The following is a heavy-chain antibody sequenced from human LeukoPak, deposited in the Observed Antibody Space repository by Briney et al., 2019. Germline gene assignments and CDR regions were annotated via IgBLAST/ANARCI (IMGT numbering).Heavy chain of an antibody. Sequence: GGSLRLSCAASGFTVSTNYMNWVRQAPGKGLECVSFIYSGGSTYYADSVKGRFTISSDNSKNTLYLQMNSLRVEDTAVYYCARVGEGAAKDWGQGTLVTVSS. CDR1: GFTVSTNY. J-gene: IGHJ4*02. CDR2: IYSGGST. V-gene: IGHV3-53*01. D-gene: IGHD1-26*01. CDR3: ARVGEGAAKD.